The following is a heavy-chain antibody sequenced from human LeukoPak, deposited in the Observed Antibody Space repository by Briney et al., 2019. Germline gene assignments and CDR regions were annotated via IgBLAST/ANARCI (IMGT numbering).Heavy chain of an antibody. Sequence: PSQTLSLTCAISGDSFSSNSAGWNWIRQSPSRGLEWLGRTYYRSKWYNDYAVSVKSRITINPDTSKNQFSLQLNSVTPEDTAVYYCAGGRAQFGHYYYYGMDVWGQGTTVTVSS. CDR3: AGGRAQFGHYYYYGMDV. V-gene: IGHV6-1*01. CDR1: GDSFSSNSAG. J-gene: IGHJ6*02. D-gene: IGHD3-10*01. CDR2: TYYRSKWYN.